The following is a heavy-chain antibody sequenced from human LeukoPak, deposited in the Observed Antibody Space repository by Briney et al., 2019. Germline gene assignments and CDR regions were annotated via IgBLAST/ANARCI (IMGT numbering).Heavy chain of an antibody. D-gene: IGHD5-24*01. Sequence: GGSLRLSCAASGFTLSSSWMSWVRQAPGKGLEWVANIKEDGSEKYYVDSVKGRFTISRDNAKNSLYLQMNSLRVEDTAVYYCAKEGRSLQTYWGQGTLVTVSS. CDR2: IKEDGSEK. CDR3: AKEGRSLQTY. CDR1: GFTLSSSW. J-gene: IGHJ4*02. V-gene: IGHV3-7*03.